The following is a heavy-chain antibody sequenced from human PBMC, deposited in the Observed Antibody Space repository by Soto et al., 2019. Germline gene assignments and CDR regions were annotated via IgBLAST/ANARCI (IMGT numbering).Heavy chain of an antibody. CDR3: AGGKREAAGYYGMDV. V-gene: IGHV1-8*01. Sequence: QVQLVQSGAEVKKPGASVKVSCKASGYTFTSYDINWVRQATGQGLEWMGWMNPNSGNTGYAQKFQGRVTMTRNTTISTAYMELSSLRSEDTAVYDCAGGKREAAGYYGMDVWGQGTTVTVSS. D-gene: IGHD6-13*01. CDR2: MNPNSGNT. CDR1: GYTFTSYD. J-gene: IGHJ6*02.